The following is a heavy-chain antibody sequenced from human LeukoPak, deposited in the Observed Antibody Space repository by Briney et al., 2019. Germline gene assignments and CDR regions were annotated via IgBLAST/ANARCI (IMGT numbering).Heavy chain of an antibody. CDR3: ARNSPPANEYYGFWSGYYPRAQYYFDY. CDR1: GGSISSYY. V-gene: IGHV4-59*01. J-gene: IGHJ4*02. CDR2: IYYSGGT. Sequence: SETLSLTCTVSGGSISSYYWSWIRQPPGKGLEWIGYIYYSGGTNYNPSLKSRVTISVDTSKNQFSLKLSSVTAADTAVYYCARNSPPANEYYGFWSGYYPRAQYYFDYWGQGTLVTVSS. D-gene: IGHD3-3*01.